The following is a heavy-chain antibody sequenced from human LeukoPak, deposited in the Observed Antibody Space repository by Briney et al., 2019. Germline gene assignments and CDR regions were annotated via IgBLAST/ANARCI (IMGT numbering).Heavy chain of an antibody. CDR3: ARKVVVAATNWFDP. CDR1: GFAFSDSW. J-gene: IGHJ5*02. V-gene: IGHV3-7*03. Sequence: GGSLRLSCAASGFAFSDSWMTWIRQAPGKGLEWVASIKQDGSEKYYVDSVKGRFTISRDNAKNSLYLQINSLRAEDTAVYYCARKVVVAATNWFDPWAREPWSPSPQ. D-gene: IGHD2-15*01. CDR2: IKQDGSEK.